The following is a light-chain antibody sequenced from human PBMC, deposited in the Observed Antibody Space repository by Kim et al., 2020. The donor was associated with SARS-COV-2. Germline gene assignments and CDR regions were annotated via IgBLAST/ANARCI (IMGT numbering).Light chain of an antibody. CDR2: EVS. V-gene: IGLV2-8*01. Sequence: GQSVTISATGTSTDVGGDNYDAWYQQHPGKAPKLMIYEVSKRPSGVPDGFSGSKSGNTAALTVSGLQAEDEADDYCSSYAGSNTVVFGGGTQLTVL. CDR3: SSYAGSNTVV. CDR1: STDVGGDNY. J-gene: IGLJ2*01.